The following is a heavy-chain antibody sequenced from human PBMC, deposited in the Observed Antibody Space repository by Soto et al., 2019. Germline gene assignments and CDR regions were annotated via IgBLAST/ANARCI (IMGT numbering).Heavy chain of an antibody. Sequence: GGSLRLSCAASDSTIRRYAMRWVRQAPGKGLEWVSGITGNSARIYYADSVKGRFSISRDNSKNTLYLQMDTLRAEDTAVYYCAKNGDFDYDAFDVWGQGTVVTVSS. D-gene: IGHD3-16*01. CDR1: DSTIRRYA. CDR2: ITGNSARI. J-gene: IGHJ3*01. V-gene: IGHV3-23*01. CDR3: AKNGDFDYDAFDV.